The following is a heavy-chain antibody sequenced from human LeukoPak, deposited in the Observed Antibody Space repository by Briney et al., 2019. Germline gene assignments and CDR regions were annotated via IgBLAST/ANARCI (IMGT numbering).Heavy chain of an antibody. J-gene: IGHJ4*02. D-gene: IGHD2-15*01. Sequence: GGSLRLSCAASGFTFSSYSMNWVRQAPGKGLEWVSYISSSSSTIYYADSVKGRFTISRDNAKNSLYLQMNSLRAEDTAVYYCARVVLSQADYWGQGTLVTVSS. CDR3: ARVVLSQADY. CDR2: ISSSSSTI. CDR1: GFTFSSYS. V-gene: IGHV3-48*01.